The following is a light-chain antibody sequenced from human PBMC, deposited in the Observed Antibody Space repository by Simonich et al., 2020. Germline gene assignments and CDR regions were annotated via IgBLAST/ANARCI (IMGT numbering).Light chain of an antibody. CDR1: SSDVGGYNY. CDR2: DVS. V-gene: IGLV2-11*01. J-gene: IGLJ3*02. Sequence: QSALTQPRSVSGSPGQSVTISCTGTSSDVGGYNYVSWYQQHPGKAPKLMIYDVSERPAGVPDRFSVSKSGNTASRTISGLQAEDEADYYCCSYAGSYTFVFGGGTKLTVL. CDR3: CSYAGSYTFV.